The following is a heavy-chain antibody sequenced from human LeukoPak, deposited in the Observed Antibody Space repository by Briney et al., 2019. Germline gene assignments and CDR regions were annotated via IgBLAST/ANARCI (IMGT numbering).Heavy chain of an antibody. CDR1: GFTFSNYW. D-gene: IGHD3-22*01. CDR2: IYTDGSST. CDR3: AKEKKYYYDGSGYPGYDY. V-gene: IGHV3-74*01. J-gene: IGHJ4*02. Sequence: GGSLRLSCAGSGFTFSNYWMHWVRQAPGKGLVWVSRIYTDGSSTDYADSVKGRFTISRDNSKNTLYLQMNSLRVEDTAVYYCAKEKKYYYDGSGYPGYDYWGQGTLVTVSS.